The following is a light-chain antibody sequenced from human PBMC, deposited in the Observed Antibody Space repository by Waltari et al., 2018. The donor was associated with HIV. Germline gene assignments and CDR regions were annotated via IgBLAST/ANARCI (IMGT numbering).Light chain of an antibody. CDR3: AAWDDRLSGRL. Sequence: QSVLAQPRSVSGTPGQRFNISCSGSSSNVRHIYVYRYQQVPGVAPKLLIYRNNQQPSGVPDRFSGSKSGTSASLAISGLRTEDEAEYYCAAWDDRLSGRLFGGGTKVTVL. CDR2: RNN. J-gene: IGLJ2*01. V-gene: IGLV1-47*01. CDR1: SSNVRHIY.